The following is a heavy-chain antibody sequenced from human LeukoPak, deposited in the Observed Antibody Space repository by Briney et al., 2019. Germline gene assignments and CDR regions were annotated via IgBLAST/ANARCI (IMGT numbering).Heavy chain of an antibody. CDR1: GYSFTNYW. Sequence: GESLKISCKGSGYSFTNYWIGWVRQMPGKGLEWMGIIYPGDSNTKYSPSFQGQVTISADKSISTAYLQWSSLKASDTAMYYCARPESSSGYYYGSPRDAFDIWGQGTMVTVSS. J-gene: IGHJ3*02. D-gene: IGHD3-22*01. V-gene: IGHV5-51*01. CDR2: IYPGDSNT. CDR3: ARPESSSGYYYGSPRDAFDI.